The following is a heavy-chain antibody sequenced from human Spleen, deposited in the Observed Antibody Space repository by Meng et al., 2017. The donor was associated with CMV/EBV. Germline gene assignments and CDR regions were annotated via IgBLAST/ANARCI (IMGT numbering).Heavy chain of an antibody. V-gene: IGHV4-34*01. Sequence: SETLSLTCAVYGGSFSGYYWSWIRQTPGKGLEWIGEITQSGSTNYNPSLKSRVTISVDTSKNQFSLKLRSVTAADTAVYYCARGYNWNYSGIDVWGQGTTVTVSS. CDR3: ARGYNWNYSGIDV. CDR2: ITQSGST. D-gene: IGHD1-20*01. J-gene: IGHJ6*02. CDR1: GGSFSGYY.